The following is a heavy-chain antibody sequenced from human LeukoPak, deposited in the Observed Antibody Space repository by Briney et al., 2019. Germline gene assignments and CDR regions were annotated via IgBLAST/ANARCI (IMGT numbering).Heavy chain of an antibody. CDR3: ASIYGSGSY. CDR1: GFTFSSYG. D-gene: IGHD3-10*01. J-gene: IGHJ4*02. CDR2: IWYDESNK. V-gene: IGHV3-33*01. Sequence: GRSLRLSCAASGFTFSSYGVHWVRQAPGKGLEWVAVIWYDESNKYYADSVKGRFTISRDNSKNTLYLQMNSLRAEDTAVYYCASIYGSGSYWGQGTLVTVSS.